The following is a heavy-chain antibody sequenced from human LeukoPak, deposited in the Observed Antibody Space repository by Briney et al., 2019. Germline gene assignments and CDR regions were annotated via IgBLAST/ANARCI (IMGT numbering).Heavy chain of an antibody. D-gene: IGHD1-1*01. V-gene: IGHV4-59*01. CDR1: GGSLSSYY. J-gene: IGHJ6*03. CDR3: ARAVQLERPPPLIGYYYIDV. CDR2: IFYSGST. Sequence: KPSETLSLTCTVSGGSLSSYYWSWIRQPPGKGLEWIGYIFYSGSTNYNPSLKSRVTISVDTSKNQFSLKLSSVTAADTAVYYCARAVQLERPPPLIGYYYIDVWGKGTTVTVSS.